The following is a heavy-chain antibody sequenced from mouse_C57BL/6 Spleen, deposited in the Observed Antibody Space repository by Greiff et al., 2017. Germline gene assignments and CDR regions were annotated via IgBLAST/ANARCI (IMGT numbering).Heavy chain of an antibody. V-gene: IGHV1-66*01. CDR3: ARGGRGDAMDY. D-gene: IGHD3-3*01. Sequence: QVQLQQSGPELVKPGASVKISCKASGYSFTSYYIHWVKQRPGQGLEWIGWICPGSGNTKYNEKFKGKATLTADTSSSTAYMQLSSLTSEDSAVYYCARGGRGDAMDYWGQGTSVTVSS. CDR2: ICPGSGNT. J-gene: IGHJ4*01. CDR1: GYSFTSYY.